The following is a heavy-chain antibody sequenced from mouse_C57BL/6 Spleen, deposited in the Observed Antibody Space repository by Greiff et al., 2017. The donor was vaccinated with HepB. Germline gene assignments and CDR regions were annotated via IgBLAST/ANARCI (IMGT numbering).Heavy chain of an antibody. CDR3: ARRFGGITTVVALDY. Sequence: EVMLVESGGGLVKPGGSLKLSCAASGFTFSDYGMHWVRQAPEKGLEWVAYISSGSSTIYYADTVKGRFTISRDNAKNTLFLQMTSLRSEDTAMYYCARRFGGITTVVALDYWGQGTTLTVSS. D-gene: IGHD1-1*01. CDR1: GFTFSDYG. CDR2: ISSGSSTI. J-gene: IGHJ2*01. V-gene: IGHV5-17*01.